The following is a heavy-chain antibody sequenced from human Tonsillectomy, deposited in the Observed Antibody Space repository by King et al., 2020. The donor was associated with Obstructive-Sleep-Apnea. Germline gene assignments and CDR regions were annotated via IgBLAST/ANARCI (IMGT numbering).Heavy chain of an antibody. CDR1: GFTFRYYA. J-gene: IGHJ6*02. V-gene: IGHV3-23*01. CDR3: AKRGHYDFWSGYTLDV. D-gene: IGHD3-3*01. CDR2: ISGSGNST. Sequence: VQLLESGGGLVQPGGSLRLSCAASGFTFRYYAMSWVRQAPGKGLEWVSSISGSGNSTYYADSVKGRFTISRDNSKNTLYLQMNSLRAEDTAVYYCAKRGHYDFWSGYTLDVWGQGTTVTVSS.